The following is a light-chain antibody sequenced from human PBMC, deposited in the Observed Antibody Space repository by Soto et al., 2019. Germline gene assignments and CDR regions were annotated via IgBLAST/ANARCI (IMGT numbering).Light chain of an antibody. CDR1: SSDVGGYNY. Sequence: QSALTQPAAVSGSPGQSITISCTGTSSDVGGYNYVSWYQQHPGKAPKLMIYEVTNRPSGVSNRFSGSKSGNTASLTISGLQADAEADYYCSSYTSSITYVFGTGPKLTVL. V-gene: IGLV2-14*01. CDR3: SSYTSSITYV. CDR2: EVT. J-gene: IGLJ1*01.